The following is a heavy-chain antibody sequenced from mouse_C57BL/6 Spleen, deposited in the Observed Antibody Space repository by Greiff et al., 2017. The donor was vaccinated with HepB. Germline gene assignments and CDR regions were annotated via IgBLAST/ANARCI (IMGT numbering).Heavy chain of an antibody. CDR3: ARWLLGRDFDY. V-gene: IGHV14-2*01. CDR2: IDPEDGET. J-gene: IGHJ2*01. CDR1: GFNIKDYY. D-gene: IGHD2-3*01. Sequence: VQLQQSGAELVKPGASVKLSCTASGFNIKDYYMHWVKQRTEQGLEWIGRIDPEDGETKYAPKCQGKATITADTSSNTAYLQLSSLTSEDTAVYYCARWLLGRDFDYWGQGTTLTVSS.